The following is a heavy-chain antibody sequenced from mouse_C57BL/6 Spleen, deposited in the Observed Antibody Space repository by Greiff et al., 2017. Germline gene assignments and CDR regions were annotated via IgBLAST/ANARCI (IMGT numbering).Heavy chain of an antibody. CDR3: ARGGGRGFDY. J-gene: IGHJ2*01. V-gene: IGHV1-69*01. D-gene: IGHD3-3*01. CDR2: IDPSDSYT. Sequence: VQLQQPGAELVMPGASVKLSCKASGYTFTSYWMHWVKQRPGQGLEWIGEIDPSDSYTNYNQKFKGKSTLTVDKSSSTAYMQLRSLTSEDSAVYYCARGGGRGFDYWGQGTTLTVSS. CDR1: GYTFTSYW.